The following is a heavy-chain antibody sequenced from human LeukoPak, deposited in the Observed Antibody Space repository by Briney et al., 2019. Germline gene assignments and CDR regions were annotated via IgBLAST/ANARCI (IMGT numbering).Heavy chain of an antibody. CDR1: GDAINSLDL. CDR3: AGLVGRYSSGLYYYYFDY. J-gene: IGHJ4*02. CDR2: MYLSGTT. D-gene: IGHD3-22*01. Sequence: PSETLSLTCTVSGDAINSLDLWSWVRQPPGKGLEWVGEMYLSGTTHSNPSVKSRVTISIDKHKNQFFLNLSSVTAADTAVYYCAGLVGRYSSGLYYYYFDYWGQGTLVTVSS. V-gene: IGHV4-4*02.